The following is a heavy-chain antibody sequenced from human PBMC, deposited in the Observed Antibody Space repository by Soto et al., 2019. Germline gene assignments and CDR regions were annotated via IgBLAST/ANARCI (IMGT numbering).Heavy chain of an antibody. V-gene: IGHV5-51*01. CDR1: GYTFTNDW. CDR2: IYPGDSDT. Sequence: PGESLKISFKGSGYTFTNDWIGWVRQMPGKGLEWMGIIYPGDSDTKYNPSFQGQVTISADKSITTTYLQWSSLKASDTAIYYCAASIFYYGMDVWGQGTTVTVSS. CDR3: AASIFYYGMDV. J-gene: IGHJ6*02.